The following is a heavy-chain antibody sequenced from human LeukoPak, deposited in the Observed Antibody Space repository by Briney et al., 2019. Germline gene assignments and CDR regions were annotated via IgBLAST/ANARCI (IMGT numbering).Heavy chain of an antibody. CDR2: VSTSGSTI. CDR1: GFTFSSYE. J-gene: IGHJ6*03. CDR3: ARGPDNYYYMDV. V-gene: IGHV3-48*03. Sequence: GGSLRLSCAASGFTFSSYEMNWVRQVPGKGLEWVSYVSTSGSTIYYADSVKGRFTISRDNAKNSLFLQMNSLRAEDPAVYYCARGPDNYYYMDVWGKGTTVTVSS.